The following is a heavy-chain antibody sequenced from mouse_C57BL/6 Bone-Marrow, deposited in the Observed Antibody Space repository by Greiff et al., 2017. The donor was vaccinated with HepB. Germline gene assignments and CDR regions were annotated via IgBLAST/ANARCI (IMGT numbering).Heavy chain of an antibody. J-gene: IGHJ1*03. D-gene: IGHD1-1*01. CDR3: VRHTYYYGSSPYWYFDV. CDR2: IRSKSNNYAT. CDR1: GFSFNTYA. Sequence: DVMLVESGGGLVQPKGSLKLSCAASGFSFNTYAMNWVRQAPGKGLEWVARIRSKSNNYATYYADSVKDRFTISRDDSESMLYLQMNNLKTEDTAMYYCVRHTYYYGSSPYWYFDVWGTGTTVTVSS. V-gene: IGHV10-1*01.